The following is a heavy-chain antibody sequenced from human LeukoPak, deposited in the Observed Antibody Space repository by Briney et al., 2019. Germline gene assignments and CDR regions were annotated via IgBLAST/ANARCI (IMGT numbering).Heavy chain of an antibody. CDR3: ATTFPYCGDGTCKL. V-gene: IGHV3-7*01. Sequence: PGGSLRLSCAASGLRFTSYWMSWVRQAPGKGLEWVANINQGGNTVNYVDSVKGRVSISRDNANNALFLQMHSLRFEDTAIYYCATTFPYCGDGTCKLGGQGAQVTVPS. CDR1: GLRFTSYW. J-gene: IGHJ4*02. D-gene: IGHD2-15*01. CDR2: INQGGNTV.